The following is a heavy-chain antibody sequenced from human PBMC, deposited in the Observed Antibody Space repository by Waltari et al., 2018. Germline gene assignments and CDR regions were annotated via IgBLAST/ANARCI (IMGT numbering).Heavy chain of an antibody. V-gene: IGHV4-59*11. CDR1: GGSISSHY. D-gene: IGHD3-22*01. CDR2: IYYSGST. J-gene: IGHJ3*02. CDR3: ARDRVRDYYDSSGYYYGARAFDI. Sequence: QVQLQESGPGLVKPSETLSLTCTVSGGSISSHYWSWIRQPPGKGLAGIGYIYYSGSTNYNPSLKSRVTISVDTSKNQFSLKLSSVTAADTAVYYCARDRVRDYYDSSGYYYGARAFDIWGQGTMVTVSS.